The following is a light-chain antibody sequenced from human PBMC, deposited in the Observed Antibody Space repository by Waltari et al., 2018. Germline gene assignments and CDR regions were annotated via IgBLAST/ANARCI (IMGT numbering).Light chain of an antibody. Sequence: QLVLTQSPSASPSLGASVRLPCPLSSGHSSYAIAGHQQQPEKGPRYLMKLNSDGSHSKGGGIPHRFSGSSSGAERYLTIASLQSEDEADYYCQTWGTGFVVFGGGTKLTVL. CDR3: QTWGTGFVV. CDR1: SGHSSYA. J-gene: IGLJ2*01. CDR2: LNSDGSH. V-gene: IGLV4-69*01.